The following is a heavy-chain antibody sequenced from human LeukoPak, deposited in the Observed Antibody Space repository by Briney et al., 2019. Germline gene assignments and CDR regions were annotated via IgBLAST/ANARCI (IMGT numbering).Heavy chain of an antibody. CDR3: AGGPHCSSTSCYTGYNWFDP. J-gene: IGHJ5*02. CDR2: ISSSSSYI. CDR1: GFTFSSYS. Sequence: PGGSLRLSCAASGFTFSSYSMNWVRQAPGKGLEWVSSISSSSSYIYYADSVKGRFTISRDNAKNSLYLQMNSLGAEDTAVYYCAGGPHCSSTSCYTGYNWFDPWGQGTLVTVSS. D-gene: IGHD2-2*02. V-gene: IGHV3-21*01.